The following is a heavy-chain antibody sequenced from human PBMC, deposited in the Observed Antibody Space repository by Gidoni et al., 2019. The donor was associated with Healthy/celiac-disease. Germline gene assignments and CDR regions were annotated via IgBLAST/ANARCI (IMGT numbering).Heavy chain of an antibody. V-gene: IGHV3-11*05. CDR2: NSSSSSYT. CDR1: VFTFSDYY. D-gene: IGHD6-13*01. Sequence: QVQLVESGGGLVKPGGSLSLSCAASVFTFSDYYMIWISQAPGKGLEWVSYNSSSSSYTNYADSVKGRFTISRDNAKNSLYLQMNSLRAEDTAVYYCARMGSSWYLGIDYWGQGTLVTVSS. CDR3: ARMGSSWYLGIDY. J-gene: IGHJ4*02.